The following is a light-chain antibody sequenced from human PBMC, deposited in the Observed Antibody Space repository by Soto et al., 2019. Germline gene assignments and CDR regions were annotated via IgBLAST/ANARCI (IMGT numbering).Light chain of an antibody. V-gene: IGLV2-23*02. CDR1: SSDVGSYNL. J-gene: IGLJ2*01. CDR3: CSYATPRL. Sequence: QSALTQPVSVSGSPGQSITISCTGTSSDVGSYNLVSWYQQHPGKAPKLMIYEVSERPSGVSNRFSGSKSGNTASLTISGLQAEDEADYYCCSYATPRLFGGGTKLTVL. CDR2: EVS.